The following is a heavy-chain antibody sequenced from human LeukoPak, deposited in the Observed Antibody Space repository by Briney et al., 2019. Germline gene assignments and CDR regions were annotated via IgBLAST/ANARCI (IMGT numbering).Heavy chain of an antibody. J-gene: IGHJ4*02. CDR1: GGSISGYY. CDR2: IYYSGST. D-gene: IGHD3-10*01. CDR3: ARYGSGSYPPLDY. V-gene: IGHV4-59*01. Sequence: PSETLSLTCTVSGGSISGYYWTWIRQPPGKGLECIGYIYYSGSTNYNPSLKSRVTMSVDTSKNQFSLKLSSVTAADTAVYYCARYGSGSYPPLDYWGQGTLVTVSS.